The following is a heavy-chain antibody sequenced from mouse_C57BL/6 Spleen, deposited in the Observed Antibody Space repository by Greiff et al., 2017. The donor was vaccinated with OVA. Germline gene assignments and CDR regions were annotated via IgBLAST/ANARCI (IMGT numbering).Heavy chain of an antibody. CDR2: IYPGSGST. CDR1: GYTFTSYW. J-gene: IGHJ1*03. Sequence: VQLQQPGAELVKPGASVKMSCKASGYTFTSYWITWVKQRPGQGLEWIGDIYPGSGSTNYNEKFKSKATLTVDTSSSTAYMQLSSLTSEDAAVYYCARRDEDYDGGYFDVWGTGTTVTVSS. D-gene: IGHD2-4*01. CDR3: ARRDEDYDGGYFDV. V-gene: IGHV1-55*01.